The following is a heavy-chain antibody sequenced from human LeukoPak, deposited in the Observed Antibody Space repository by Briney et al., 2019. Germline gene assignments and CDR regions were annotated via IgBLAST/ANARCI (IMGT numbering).Heavy chain of an antibody. CDR3: ATVAYNFWSRYLH. CDR2: IYPADSDT. CDR1: GYSFTNYW. Sequence: GESLKISRKGSGYSFTNYWIGWVRQMPRKGLEWMGSIYPADSDTRYSPSFQGQVTISADKSISTAYLQWSSLKASDTAIYYCATVAYNFWSRYLHWGQGTLVTVSS. V-gene: IGHV5-51*01. D-gene: IGHD3-3*01. J-gene: IGHJ4*02.